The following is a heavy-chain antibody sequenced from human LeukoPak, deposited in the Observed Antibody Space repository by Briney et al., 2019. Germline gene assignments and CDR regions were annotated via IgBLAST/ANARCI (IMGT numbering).Heavy chain of an antibody. CDR1: GGSISRGSYY. Sequence: PSETLSLTCTVSGGSISRGSYYWSWIRQPAGKGLEWIGRIYTSGSTNYNPSLKSRVTISVDTSKSQFSLKLSSVTAADTAVYYCARDGGPYYYYYMDVWGKGTTVTVSS. CDR3: ARDGGPYYYYYMDV. J-gene: IGHJ6*03. D-gene: IGHD3-16*01. CDR2: IYTSGST. V-gene: IGHV4-61*02.